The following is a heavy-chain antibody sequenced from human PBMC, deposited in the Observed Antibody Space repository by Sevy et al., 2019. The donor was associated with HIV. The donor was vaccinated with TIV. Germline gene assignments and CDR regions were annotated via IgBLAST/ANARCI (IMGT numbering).Heavy chain of an antibody. CDR1: GFTFSSYG. CDR2: IWYDGSNK. CDR3: ARDRGYCSSTSCPRRYYYGMDV. D-gene: IGHD2-2*01. Sequence: GGSLRLSCAASGFTFSSYGMHWVRQAPGKGLEWVAVIWYDGSNKYYADSVKGRFTISRDNSKNTLYLQMNSLRAEDTAVYYCARDRGYCSSTSCPRRYYYGMDVWGQGTTVTVSS. V-gene: IGHV3-33*01. J-gene: IGHJ6*02.